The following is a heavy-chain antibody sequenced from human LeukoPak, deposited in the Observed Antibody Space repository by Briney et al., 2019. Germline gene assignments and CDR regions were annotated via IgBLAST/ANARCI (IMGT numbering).Heavy chain of an antibody. CDR3: ARVLQQSSPGEYPDYYYYYYMDV. V-gene: IGHV3-53*01. CDR2: IYSGGST. CDR1: GFTVSSNY. J-gene: IGHJ6*03. Sequence: GGSPRLSCAASGFTVSSNYMSWVRQAPGKGLEWVSVIYSGGSTYYADSVKGRFTISRDNSRNTLYLQMNSLRAEDTAVYYCARVLQQSSPGEYPDYYYYYYMDVWGKGTTVTVSS. D-gene: IGHD3-16*01.